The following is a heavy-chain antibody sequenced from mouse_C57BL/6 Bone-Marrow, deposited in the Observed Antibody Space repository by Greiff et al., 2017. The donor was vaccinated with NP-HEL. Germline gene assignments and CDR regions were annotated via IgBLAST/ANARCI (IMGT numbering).Heavy chain of an antibody. V-gene: IGHV5-4*01. CDR3: ARDQDTTVVAFDY. CDR2: ISDGGSYT. Sequence: DVHLVESGGGLVKPGGSLKLSCAASGFTFSSYAMSWVRQTPEKRLEWVATISDGGSYTYYPDNVKGRFTISRDNAKNNLYLQMSHLKSEDTAMYYCARDQDTTVVAFDYWGQGTTLTVSS. D-gene: IGHD1-1*01. CDR1: GFTFSSYA. J-gene: IGHJ2*01.